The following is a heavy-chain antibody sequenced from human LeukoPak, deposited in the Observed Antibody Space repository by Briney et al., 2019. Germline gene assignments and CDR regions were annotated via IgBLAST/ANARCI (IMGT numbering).Heavy chain of an antibody. J-gene: IGHJ3*02. D-gene: IGHD5-12*01. CDR1: DRSISSRNYY. Sequence: IPSETLSLTCIVSDRSISSRNYYWGWIRQPPGKGLEWIASFSFTGGTNCKPSLKSRVTISVDTSKNQFSLNLRSVTAADTAVYYCARHVEGTTSDTWGQGTMVTVSS. V-gene: IGHV4-39*01. CDR3: ARHVEGTTSDT. CDR2: FSFTGGT.